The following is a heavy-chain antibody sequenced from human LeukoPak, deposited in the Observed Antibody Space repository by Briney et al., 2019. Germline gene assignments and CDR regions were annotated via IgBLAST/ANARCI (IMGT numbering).Heavy chain of an antibody. J-gene: IGHJ4*02. CDR2: IYPSGST. Sequence: SETLSLTCTVSGGSIITYWWDWIRQPAGKGLEWIGRIYPSGSTDYNPPLKGRVTMSIETSKNQFSLSLTSVTAADTAVYYCARGPTTDYASGSFNSWGQGTLVTVSS. CDR3: ARGPTTDYASGSFNS. V-gene: IGHV4-4*07. CDR1: GGSIITYW. D-gene: IGHD3-10*01.